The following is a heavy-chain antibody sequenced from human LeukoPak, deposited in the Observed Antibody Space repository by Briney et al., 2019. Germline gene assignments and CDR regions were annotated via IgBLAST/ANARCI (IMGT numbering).Heavy chain of an antibody. CDR3: ARAYSSGTGFDY. J-gene: IGHJ4*02. Sequence: GASVKVSCKASGGTFSSYAISWVRQAPGQGLEWMGRITPIFGIANYAQKFQGRVTITADKSTSTAYMELSSLRSEDTAVYYCARAYSSGTGFDYWGQGTLVTVSS. V-gene: IGHV1-69*04. CDR2: ITPIFGIA. CDR1: GGTFSSYA. D-gene: IGHD6-19*01.